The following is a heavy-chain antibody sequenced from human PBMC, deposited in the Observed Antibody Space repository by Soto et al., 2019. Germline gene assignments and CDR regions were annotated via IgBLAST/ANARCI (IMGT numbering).Heavy chain of an antibody. D-gene: IGHD1-1*01. V-gene: IGHV1-69*13. Sequence: WASVKVSCKASGGTFSSYAISWVRQAPGQGLEWMGGIIPIFGTANYAQKFQGRVTITADESTSTAYMELSSLRSEDTAVYYCAVGAVQRDYYGMDVWGQGTTVTVSS. CDR3: AVGAVQRDYYGMDV. CDR1: GGTFSSYA. J-gene: IGHJ6*02. CDR2: IIPIFGTA.